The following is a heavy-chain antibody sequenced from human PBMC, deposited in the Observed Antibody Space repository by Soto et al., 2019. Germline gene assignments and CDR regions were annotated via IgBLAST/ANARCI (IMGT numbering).Heavy chain of an antibody. D-gene: IGHD3-22*01. CDR1: GFTVSSNY. V-gene: IGHV3-30-3*01. CDR2: ISYDGSNK. J-gene: IGHJ4*02. CDR3: ARGPHFYDTSGKLDY. Sequence: GGSLRLSCAASGFTVSSNYMSWVRQAPGKGLEWVAAISYDGSNKYYADSVKGRFTISRDNSKNTLYLQMNSLRAEDTAVYYCARGPHFYDTSGKLDYWGQGTLVTVSS.